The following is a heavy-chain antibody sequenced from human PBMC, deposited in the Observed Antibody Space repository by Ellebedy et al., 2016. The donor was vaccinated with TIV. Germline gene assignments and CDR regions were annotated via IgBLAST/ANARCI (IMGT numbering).Heavy chain of an antibody. CDR2: INPNRGDT. CDR3: ARDGGSYSDFDY. CDR1: GYTFTGYY. D-gene: IGHD1-26*01. Sequence: AASVKVSCKASGYTFTGYYMHWVRQAPGQGLEWMGWINPNRGDTNYAQKFQGWVTMTRDTSISTAYMELSRLRSDDTAVYYCARDGGSYSDFDYWGQGTLVTVSS. V-gene: IGHV1-2*04. J-gene: IGHJ4*02.